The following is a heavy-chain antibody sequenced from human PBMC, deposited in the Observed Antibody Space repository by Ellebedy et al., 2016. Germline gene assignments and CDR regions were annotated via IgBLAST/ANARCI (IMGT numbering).Heavy chain of an antibody. CDR2: ISGSGGST. J-gene: IGHJ6*02. CDR1: GFTFSSYA. V-gene: IGHV3-23*01. Sequence: GESLKISCAASGFTFSSYAMSWVRQAPGKGLEWVSAISGSGGSTYYADSVKGRFTISRDNSKNTLYLQMNSLRAEDTAVYYCAKDLPGEAPYGMDVWGQGTTVTVSS. D-gene: IGHD4-17*01. CDR3: AKDLPGEAPYGMDV.